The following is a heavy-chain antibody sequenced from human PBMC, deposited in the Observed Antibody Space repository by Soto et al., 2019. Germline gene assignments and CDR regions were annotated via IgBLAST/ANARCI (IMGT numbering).Heavy chain of an antibody. J-gene: IGHJ5*02. V-gene: IGHV4-30-4*02. Sequence: PSETLSLTFTVSGGSISIGDYYWSLIRQPPGKGLEWIGYIYYSGSKNYKTYLKSRVNISVDTSKNQFSMKLSSVTAADTAVYYCARVRGRLLRFDHWGQGTLVTVSS. CDR3: ARVRGRLLRFDH. CDR1: GGSISIGDYY. CDR2: IYYSGSK. D-gene: IGHD2-15*01.